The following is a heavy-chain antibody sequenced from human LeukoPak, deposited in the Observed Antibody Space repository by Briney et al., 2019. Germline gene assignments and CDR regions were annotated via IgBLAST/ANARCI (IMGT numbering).Heavy chain of an antibody. V-gene: IGHV3-15*01. J-gene: IGHJ4*02. CDR3: ATVGDSYDRLDY. CDR2: IKSKTSGGAI. CDR1: GFTFTNVW. Sequence: GGSLRLSCAASGFTFTNVWMSLVRQAPGKGLEWVGRIKSKTSGGAIDYGAPVKGRFTISRDDSKDTLYLQMNSLQTEDTAVYYCATVGDSYDRLDYWGQGTLVTVSS. D-gene: IGHD3-22*01.